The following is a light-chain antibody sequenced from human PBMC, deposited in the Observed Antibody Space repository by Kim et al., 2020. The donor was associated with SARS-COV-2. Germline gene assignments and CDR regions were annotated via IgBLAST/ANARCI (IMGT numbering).Light chain of an antibody. J-gene: IGLJ1*01. Sequence: GALGQTARITYGGNNIGSKSVHWYQQKPGQAPVLVIYRDTNRPSGIPERFSGSNSGNTATLTISGAQAGDEADYYCQVWDSTAYVFGTGTKVTVL. CDR3: QVWDSTAYV. CDR2: RDT. CDR1: NIGSKS. V-gene: IGLV3-9*01.